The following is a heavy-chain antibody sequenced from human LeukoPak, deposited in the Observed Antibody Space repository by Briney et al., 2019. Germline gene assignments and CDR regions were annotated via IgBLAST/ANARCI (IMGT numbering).Heavy chain of an antibody. CDR3: ARDCSSSTCYFDH. V-gene: IGHV4-34*01. CDR2: INHSGST. J-gene: IGHJ4*02. D-gene: IGHD2-2*01. Sequence: SETLSLTCAVFGGSFSGYYWSWIRQPPGKGLEWIGEINHSGSTNYNQSLKSRVTISVDTSKKQFSLKLTSVTAADTAVYYCARDCSSSTCYFDHWGQGTLVTVSS. CDR1: GGSFSGYY.